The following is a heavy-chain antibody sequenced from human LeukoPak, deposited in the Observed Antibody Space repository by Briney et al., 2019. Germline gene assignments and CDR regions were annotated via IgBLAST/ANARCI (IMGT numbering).Heavy chain of an antibody. D-gene: IGHD5-24*01. CDR2: IYYSGST. Sequence: SETLSLTCTVSGGSISSYYWSWIRQPPGKGLEWIGYIYYSGSTNYNPSLKSRVTISVDTSKNQFSLKLSSVTAADTAVYYCARALKDGCNLRELDYWGQGTLVTVSS. CDR1: GGSISSYY. CDR3: ARALKDGCNLRELDY. J-gene: IGHJ4*02. V-gene: IGHV4-59*01.